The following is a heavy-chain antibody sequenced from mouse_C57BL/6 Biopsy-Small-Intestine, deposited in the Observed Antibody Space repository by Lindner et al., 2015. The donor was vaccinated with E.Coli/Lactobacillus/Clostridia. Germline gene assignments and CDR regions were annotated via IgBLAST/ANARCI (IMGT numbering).Heavy chain of an antibody. CDR3: ARWNDYDGFAY. V-gene: IGHV1-22*01. J-gene: IGHJ3*01. CDR1: GYTFTDYN. CDR2: INPNNGGT. D-gene: IGHD2-4*01. Sequence: EVQLQESGPELVKPGASVKMSCKASGYTFTDYNMHWVKQSHGRSLEWIGYINPNNGGTSYNQKFKGKATLTVNKSSSTAYMELRSLTSEDSAVYYCARWNDYDGFAYWGQGTLVTVSA.